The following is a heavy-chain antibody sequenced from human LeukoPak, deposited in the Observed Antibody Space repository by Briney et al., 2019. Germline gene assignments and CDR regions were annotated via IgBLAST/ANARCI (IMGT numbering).Heavy chain of an antibody. CDR3: ARVDREYGSGSYYNHYYYYYMDV. D-gene: IGHD3-10*01. CDR2: IYHSGST. V-gene: IGHV4-38-2*02. J-gene: IGHJ6*03. CDR1: GYSISSGYY. Sequence: SETLSLTCTVSGYSISSGYYWGWIRQPPGKGLEWIGSIYHSGSTYYNPSLKSRVTISVDTSKNQFSLKLSSVTAADTAVYYCARVDREYGSGSYYNHYYYYYMDVWAKGPRSPSP.